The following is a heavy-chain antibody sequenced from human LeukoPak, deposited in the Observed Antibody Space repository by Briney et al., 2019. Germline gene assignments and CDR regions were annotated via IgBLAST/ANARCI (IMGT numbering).Heavy chain of an antibody. CDR1: GYTFTSYD. CDR3: ARGHALLWFGELFDY. Sequence: ASVKVSCKASGYTFTSYDINWVRQAAGQGLEWMGWMNPNSGNTGYAQKFQGRVTMTRNTSISTAYMELSSLRSEDTAVYYCARGHALLWFGELFDYWGQGTLVTVSS. D-gene: IGHD3-10*01. CDR2: MNPNSGNT. V-gene: IGHV1-8*01. J-gene: IGHJ4*02.